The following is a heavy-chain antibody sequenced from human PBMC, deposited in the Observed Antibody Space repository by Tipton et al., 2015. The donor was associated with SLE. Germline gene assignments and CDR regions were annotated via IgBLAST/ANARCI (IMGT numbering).Heavy chain of an antibody. D-gene: IGHD3-9*01. CDR1: GFTFSHYS. V-gene: IGHV3-21*04. CDR3: AKGLADDAFDI. CDR2: ISSSSTYI. J-gene: IGHJ3*02. Sequence: SLRLSCAASGFTFSHYSMNWARQAPGKGLEWVSSISSSSTYIDYADSVKGRFTISRDNSKNTLYLQMNSLRAEDTAVYYCAKGLADDAFDIWGQGTMVTVSS.